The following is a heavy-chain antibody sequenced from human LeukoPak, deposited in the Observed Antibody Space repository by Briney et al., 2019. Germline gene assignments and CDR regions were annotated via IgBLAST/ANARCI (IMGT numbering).Heavy chain of an antibody. D-gene: IGHD1-26*01. V-gene: IGHV3-21*01. CDR3: ARWWELLAGGAFDI. Sequence: GGSLRLSCAASGFNFSSYWMHWVRQAPGKGLEWVSSISSSSSYIYYADSVKGRFTISRDNAKNSLYLQMNSLRAEDTAVYYCARWWELLAGGAFDIWGQGTMVTVSS. CDR1: GFNFSSYW. CDR2: ISSSSSYI. J-gene: IGHJ3*02.